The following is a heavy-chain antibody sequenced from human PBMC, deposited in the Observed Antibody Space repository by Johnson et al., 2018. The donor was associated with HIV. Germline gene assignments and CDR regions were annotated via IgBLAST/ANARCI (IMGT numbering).Heavy chain of an antibody. D-gene: IGHD4-23*01. Sequence: QVQLVESGGGVVQPGRSLRLSCAASGFTFSSYAMHWVRQAPGKGLEWVAVISYDGSNKYYADSVEGRFTISRDNSKNTLYLQMNSLRAEDTAVYYCARIVRMTTVVIGDAFDIWGQGTKVTVSS. CDR3: ARIVRMTTVVIGDAFDI. CDR2: ISYDGSNK. J-gene: IGHJ3*02. V-gene: IGHV3-30*04. CDR1: GFTFSSYA.